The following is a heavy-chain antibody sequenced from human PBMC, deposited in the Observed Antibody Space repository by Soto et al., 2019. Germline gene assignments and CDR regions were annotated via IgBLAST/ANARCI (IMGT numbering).Heavy chain of an antibody. CDR3: AGYYYNTSGPFDP. V-gene: IGHV1-46*01. J-gene: IGHJ5*02. Sequence: ASVKVSCRASGYTSTNYYMHWVRQAPGQGLEWMGMINPSGDSATYAQKFRGRITMNRDTSTSTVYLDLSSLGSEDTAVYYCAGYYYNTSGPFDPFGQGTLV. CDR1: GYTSTNYY. CDR2: INPSGDSA. D-gene: IGHD3-22*01.